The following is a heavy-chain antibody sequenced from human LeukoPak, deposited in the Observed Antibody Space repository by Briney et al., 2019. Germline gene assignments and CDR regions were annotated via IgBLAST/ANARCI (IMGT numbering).Heavy chain of an antibody. J-gene: IGHJ3*02. D-gene: IGHD3-9*01. V-gene: IGHV1-69*13. CDR2: IIPIFGTA. CDR1: GGTFSSYA. Sequence: SVKVSCKASGGTFSSYAISWVRQARGQGLEWMGGIIPIFGTANYAQKFQGRVTITADESTSTAYMELSSLRSEDTAVYYCARDRTILTGDAFDIWGQGTMVTVSS. CDR3: ARDRTILTGDAFDI.